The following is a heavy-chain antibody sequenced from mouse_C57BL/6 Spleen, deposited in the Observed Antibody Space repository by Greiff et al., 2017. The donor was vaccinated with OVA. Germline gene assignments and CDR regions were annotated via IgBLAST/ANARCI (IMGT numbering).Heavy chain of an antibody. CDR3: ASITTVVATDYWYFDV. J-gene: IGHJ1*03. CDR1: GYTFTSYD. V-gene: IGHV1-85*01. CDR2: IYPRDGST. D-gene: IGHD1-1*01. Sequence: QVQLQQSGPELVKPGASVKLSCKASGYTFTSYDINWVKQRPGQGLEWIGWIYPRDGSTKYNEKFKGKATLTVDTSSSTAYMELHSLTSEDSAVYFCASITTVVATDYWYFDVWGTGTTVTVSS.